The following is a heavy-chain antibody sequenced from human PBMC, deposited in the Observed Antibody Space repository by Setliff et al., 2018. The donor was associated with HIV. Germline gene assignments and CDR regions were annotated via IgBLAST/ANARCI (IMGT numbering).Heavy chain of an antibody. CDR2: INPSGGST. CDR1: GYTFTSYY. CDR3: ARGAWYTSGWYSSRYMDV. V-gene: IGHV1-46*01. D-gene: IGHD6-19*01. J-gene: IGHJ6*03. Sequence: ASVKVSCKASGYTFTSYYMHWVRQAPGQGLEWMGIINPSGGSTSYAQKFQGRVTMTTDTSTNTAYMELRSLRSDDTAVYYCARGAWYTSGWYSSRYMDVWGKGTTVTVSS.